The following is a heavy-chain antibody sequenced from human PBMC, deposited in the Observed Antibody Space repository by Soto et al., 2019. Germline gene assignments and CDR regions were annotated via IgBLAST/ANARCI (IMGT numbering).Heavy chain of an antibody. J-gene: IGHJ6*02. CDR1: GGSLSNYG. D-gene: IGHD4-17*01. Sequence: QVQLVQSGAEVKKPGSSVKVSCKASGGSLSNYGISWVRQAPGQGLEWMGGIIPVFGTANYAQKFQGIVTITADESTNIVYMDVTSLRSEDTAVYYCARGDATKIVVTTYYAMDVWGQGTTVTVSS. V-gene: IGHV1-69*12. CDR2: IIPVFGTA. CDR3: ARGDATKIVVTTYYAMDV.